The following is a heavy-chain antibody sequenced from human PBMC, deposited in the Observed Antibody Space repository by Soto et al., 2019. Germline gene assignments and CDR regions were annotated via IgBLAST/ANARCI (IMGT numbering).Heavy chain of an antibody. Sequence: EVRLVESGGGLVQPGGSLRLSCAASGFTFSSYSMSWVRQGPGKGLEWVSYIDTSGSTTYYADSVKGRFAISRDNAKNSLYLQVNSLRDEDTAVYYCARDRLTGDRREAFDIWGQGTMVTVSS. CDR3: ARDRLTGDRREAFDI. CDR2: IDTSGSTT. CDR1: GFTFSSYS. V-gene: IGHV3-48*02. D-gene: IGHD7-27*01. J-gene: IGHJ3*02.